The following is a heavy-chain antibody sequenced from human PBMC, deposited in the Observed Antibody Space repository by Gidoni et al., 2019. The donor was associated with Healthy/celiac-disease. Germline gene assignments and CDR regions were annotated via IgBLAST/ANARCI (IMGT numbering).Heavy chain of an antibody. CDR2: IYTSGST. CDR3: ARDRGWAAAGDYYYYYGMDV. D-gene: IGHD6-13*01. J-gene: IGHJ6*02. V-gene: IGHV4-61*02. Sequence: SVVSLSSGSYYWSWIRQPAGKGLEWIGRIYTSGSTNYNPSLMSRVTISVDTSKNQFSLKLSSVTAADTAVYYCARDRGWAAAGDYYYYYGMDVWGQGTTVTVSS. CDR1: VVSLSSGSYY.